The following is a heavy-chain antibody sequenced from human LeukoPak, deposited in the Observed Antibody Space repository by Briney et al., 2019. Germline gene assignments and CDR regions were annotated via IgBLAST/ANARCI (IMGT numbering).Heavy chain of an antibody. Sequence: ASVKVSCKASGYTFTGYYMHWVRQAPGQGLEWMGWINPNSGGTNYAQKFQGRVTMTRDTSISTAYMELSRLRSDGTAVYYCARFPRKTDVGATSDYWGQGTLVTVSS. CDR1: GYTFTGYY. CDR3: ARFPRKTDVGATSDY. V-gene: IGHV1-2*02. J-gene: IGHJ4*02. CDR2: INPNSGGT. D-gene: IGHD1-26*01.